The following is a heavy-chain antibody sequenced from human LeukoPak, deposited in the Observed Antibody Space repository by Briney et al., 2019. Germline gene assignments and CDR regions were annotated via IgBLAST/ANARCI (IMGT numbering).Heavy chain of an antibody. J-gene: IGHJ5*02. CDR2: ISTSSGTI. CDR3: ARGRNYDSSGYFP. D-gene: IGHD3-22*01. V-gene: IGHV3-48*04. CDR1: GFTFSSYS. Sequence: PGGSLRLSCAASGFTFSSYSMNWVRQAPGKGLEWLSYISTSSGTIYYADSVKGRFTISRDNAKNSLYLQMNSLRAEDTAVYYCARGRNYDSSGYFPWGQGTLVTVSS.